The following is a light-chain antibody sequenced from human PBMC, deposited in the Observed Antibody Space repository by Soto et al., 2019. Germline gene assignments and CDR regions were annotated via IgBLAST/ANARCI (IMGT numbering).Light chain of an antibody. CDR2: DVA. CDR1: SSDVGGSNF. CDR3: VSYTSSTTYV. Sequence: QSVLTQPASVSDSPGQSITIACTGTSSDVGGSNFVSWYQQHPGKPPKLIIYDVANRPSGVSNRFSGSKSGGTASLIISRLQTEDEADYYCVSYTSSTTYVFGTGTKV. J-gene: IGLJ1*01. V-gene: IGLV2-14*03.